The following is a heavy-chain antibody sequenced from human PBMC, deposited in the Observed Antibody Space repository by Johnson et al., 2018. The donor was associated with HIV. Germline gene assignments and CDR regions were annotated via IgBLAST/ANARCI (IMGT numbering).Heavy chain of an antibody. Sequence: QVQLVESGGGVVQPGRSLRLSCVVSGFTFSRYPMHWVRQAPGKGLEWVAIISYDGNNKYYADSVKGRFTISRDNSKNTLYLQMNSLRAEDTAVYYCARAGAVGFDAFDIWGQGTMVTVSS. V-gene: IGHV3-30*04. D-gene: IGHD6-19*01. CDR2: ISYDGNNK. J-gene: IGHJ3*02. CDR3: ARAGAVGFDAFDI. CDR1: GFTFSRYP.